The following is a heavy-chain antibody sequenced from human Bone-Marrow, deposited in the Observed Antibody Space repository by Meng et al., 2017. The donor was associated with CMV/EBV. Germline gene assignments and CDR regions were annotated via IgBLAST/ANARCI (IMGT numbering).Heavy chain of an antibody. D-gene: IGHD5-18*01. Sequence: GGSLRLSCAASGFIFSSYAMSWVRQAPGKGLEWVSTISGSGGSTYYAASVKGRFTISRDNSKNTLYLQMGSLRAEDTAVYYCARDHYEGQIWFIFDLWGQGIPVTVSS. CDR2: ISGSGGST. CDR3: ARDHYEGQIWFIFDL. CDR1: GFIFSSYA. J-gene: IGHJ4*02. V-gene: IGHV3-23*01.